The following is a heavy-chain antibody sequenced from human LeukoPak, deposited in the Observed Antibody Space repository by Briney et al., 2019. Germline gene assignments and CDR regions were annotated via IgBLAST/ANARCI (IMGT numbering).Heavy chain of an antibody. CDR2: IYYSGST. Sequence: SETLSLTCTVSGGSISSYYWSWIRQPPGKGLEWIGYIYYSGSTNYNPSLKSRVTMSVDTSKNQSSLKLSSVPAADTAVYYCARGRRDGYNLDAFDIWGQGTMVTVSS. CDR1: GGSISSYY. D-gene: IGHD5-24*01. CDR3: ARGRRDGYNLDAFDI. V-gene: IGHV4-59*12. J-gene: IGHJ3*02.